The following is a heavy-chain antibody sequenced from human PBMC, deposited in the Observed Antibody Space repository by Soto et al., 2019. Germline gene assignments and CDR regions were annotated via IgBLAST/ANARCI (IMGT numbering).Heavy chain of an antibody. CDR3: ARDELGWRRYYYGMDV. J-gene: IGHJ6*02. CDR1: GGSFSGYY. V-gene: IGHV4-34*01. D-gene: IGHD2-8*02. CDR2: INHSGST. Sequence: SETLSLTCAVYGGSFSGYYWSWIRQPPGKGLEWIEEINHSGSTNYNPSLKSRVTISVDTSKNQFSLKLSSVTAADTAVYYCARDELGWRRYYYGMDVWGQGTTVSVSS.